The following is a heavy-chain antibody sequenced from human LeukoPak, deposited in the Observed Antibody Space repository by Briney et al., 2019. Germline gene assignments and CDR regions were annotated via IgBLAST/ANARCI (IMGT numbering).Heavy chain of an antibody. CDR1: GYTFTGYY. CDR2: MNPNSGNT. CDR3: ARGLTGDDAFDI. Sequence: ASVKVSCKASGYTFTGYYMHWVRQAPGQGLEWMGWMNPNSGNTGYAQKFQGRVTITRNTSISTAYMELSSLRSEDTAVYYCARGLTGDDAFDIWGQGTMVTVSS. J-gene: IGHJ3*02. D-gene: IGHD7-27*01. V-gene: IGHV1-8*03.